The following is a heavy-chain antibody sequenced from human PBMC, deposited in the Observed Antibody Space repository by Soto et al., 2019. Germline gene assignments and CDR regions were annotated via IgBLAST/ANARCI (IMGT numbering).Heavy chain of an antibody. Sequence: QVQLEESEGGVVQPGRSLRLSCAASGFAFSSHGMHWVRQAPGKGLEWAAVISYDGSTKYYADSVKGRFTISRDNSNNTLYLQMSSLRVEDTAVYYCAKACPTGGNCFIIDHWGQGILVTVSS. D-gene: IGHD2-8*02. CDR3: AKACPTGGNCFIIDH. J-gene: IGHJ4*02. CDR1: GFAFSSHG. V-gene: IGHV3-30*18. CDR2: ISYDGSTK.